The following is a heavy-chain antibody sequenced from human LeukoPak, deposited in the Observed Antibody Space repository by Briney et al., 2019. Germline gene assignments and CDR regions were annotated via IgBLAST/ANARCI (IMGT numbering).Heavy chain of an antibody. D-gene: IGHD1-26*01. Sequence: PGGSLRLSRAASGFSVSSSYMSWVRQAPGKGLEWVSVIYSDGSTYYADSVKGRFTISRDNSKNTLYLQMNSLRAEDTAVYYCARDTVGAIGYGMDVWGQGTTVTVSS. CDR1: GFSVSSSY. CDR3: ARDTVGAIGYGMDV. J-gene: IGHJ6*02. V-gene: IGHV3-66*01. CDR2: IYSDGST.